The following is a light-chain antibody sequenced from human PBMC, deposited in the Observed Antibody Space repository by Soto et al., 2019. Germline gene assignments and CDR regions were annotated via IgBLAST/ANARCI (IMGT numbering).Light chain of an antibody. J-gene: IGKJ3*01. CDR3: QQRSNWLT. Sequence: EIVLTQSPATLSLSPGERATLSCRASQSVSSYLAWYQQKPGQAPRLLIYDASTRATGIPARFSGSGSGTDLPLTISSLEPEDSAFYYCQQRSNWLTFGPGTKVDIK. CDR1: QSVSSY. V-gene: IGKV3-11*01. CDR2: DAS.